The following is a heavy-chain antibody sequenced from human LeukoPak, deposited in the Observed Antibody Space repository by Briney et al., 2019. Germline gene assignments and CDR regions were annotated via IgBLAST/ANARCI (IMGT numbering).Heavy chain of an antibody. CDR3: ARSVVGAYLLDF. D-gene: IGHD2-15*01. V-gene: IGHV3-7*01. CDR2: INQDGSEK. Sequence: GGSLRLSCAASGFTFSSYWMSWVRQAPGKGLEWVANINQDGSEKSYVDSVRGRFTISKANAKTSLYLQMNSLRAEDTAVYFCARSVVGAYLLDFWGQGTPVTVSS. CDR1: GFTFSSYW. J-gene: IGHJ4*02.